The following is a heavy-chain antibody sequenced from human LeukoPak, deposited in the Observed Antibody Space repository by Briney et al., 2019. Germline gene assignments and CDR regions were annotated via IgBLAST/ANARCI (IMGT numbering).Heavy chain of an antibody. CDR3: ATLGEDKTDTPFDY. Sequence: ASVKVSCKASGYIFIDYYIHWIRQAPGQGLEWMGRINPITGGTDYAQKFQGKVSMTRDTSISTAYMELNRLRSDDTAVYYCATLGEDKTDTPFDYWGQGTLVTVSS. CDR1: GYIFIDYY. CDR2: INPITGGT. V-gene: IGHV1-2*06. D-gene: IGHD3-16*01. J-gene: IGHJ4*02.